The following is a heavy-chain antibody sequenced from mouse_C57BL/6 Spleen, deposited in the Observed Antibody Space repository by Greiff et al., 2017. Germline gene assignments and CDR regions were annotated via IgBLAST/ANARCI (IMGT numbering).Heavy chain of an antibody. V-gene: IGHV1-55*01. CDR2: IYPGSGST. CDR1: GYTFTSYW. D-gene: IGHD2-4*01. J-gene: IGHJ1*03. CDR3: TRYDDSTGGV. Sequence: VQLQQPGAELVKPGASVKMSCKASGYTFTSYWITWVKPRPGPGLEWIGDIYPGSGSTNYNEQFKSKATLTVDPSSSTAYLQLSSLTSEDAAFYYCTRYDDSTGGVWGTGTTVTVSS.